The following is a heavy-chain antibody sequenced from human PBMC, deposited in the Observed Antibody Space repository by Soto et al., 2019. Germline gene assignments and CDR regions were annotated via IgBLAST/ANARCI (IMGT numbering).Heavy chain of an antibody. V-gene: IGHV3-30*18. CDR3: AKADHHYYYGMDV. Sequence: LRLSCAASGFTFSSYGMHWVRQAPGKGLEWVAVISYDGSNKYYADSVKGRFTISRDNSKNTLYLQMNSLRAEDTAVYYCAKADHHYYYGMDVWGQGTTVTVSS. J-gene: IGHJ6*02. CDR1: GFTFSSYG. CDR2: ISYDGSNK.